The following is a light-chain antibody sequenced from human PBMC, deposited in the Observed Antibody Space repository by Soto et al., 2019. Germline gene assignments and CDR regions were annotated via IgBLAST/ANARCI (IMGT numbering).Light chain of an antibody. J-gene: IGKJ1*01. CDR3: QLRSNWLTWT. CDR2: DAS. V-gene: IGKV3-11*01. CDR1: QSVGSY. Sequence: IVLTQSPATLSLSPGERATLSCRASQSVGSYLAWYQQKPGQSPRLLIYDASNRATGIPARFSGSGSGTDFTLTISSLEPEDFAVYYCQLRSNWLTWTFGQGTKVDIK.